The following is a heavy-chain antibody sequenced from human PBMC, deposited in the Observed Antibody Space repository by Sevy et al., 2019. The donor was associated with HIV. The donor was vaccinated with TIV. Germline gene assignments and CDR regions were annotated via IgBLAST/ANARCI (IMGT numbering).Heavy chain of an antibody. CDR2: INSGSTII. V-gene: IGHV3-48*01. Sequence: GGSLRLSCVASGFTFSSYNFNWVRQAPGKGLELISFINSGSTIISHADSVKGRFPISRDSAKKSVYLQMNSLRVEDTAVYYCARDGGYSDYGMDLWGQGTTVTVSS. J-gene: IGHJ6*02. D-gene: IGHD2-15*01. CDR1: GFTFSSYN. CDR3: ARDGGYSDYGMDL.